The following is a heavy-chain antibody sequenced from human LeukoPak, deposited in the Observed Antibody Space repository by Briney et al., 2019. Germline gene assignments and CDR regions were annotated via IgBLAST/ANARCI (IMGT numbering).Heavy chain of an antibody. Sequence: SETLSLTCTVSGGSISSGGYSWSWIRQPPGKGLEWIGYIYHSGSTYYNPSLKSRVTISVDRSKNQFSLKLSSVTAADTAVYYCARGTDDAFDIWGQGTMVTVSS. J-gene: IGHJ3*02. D-gene: IGHD1/OR15-1a*01. V-gene: IGHV4-30-2*01. CDR1: GGSISSGGYS. CDR3: ARGTDDAFDI. CDR2: IYHSGST.